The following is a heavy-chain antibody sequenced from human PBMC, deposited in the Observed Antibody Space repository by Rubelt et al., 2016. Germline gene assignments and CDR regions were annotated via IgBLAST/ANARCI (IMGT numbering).Heavy chain of an antibody. Sequence: RSLRLSCAASGFTFSSYAMHWVRQAPGKGLEWVAVISYDGSNKYYADCVKGRFTISRDNSKNTLYLQMNSLRAEDTAVYYCARADSIAVAGTVDYWGQGTRVTASS. D-gene: IGHD6-19*01. V-gene: IGHV3-30*04. CDR2: ISYDGSNK. CDR3: ARADSIAVAGTVDY. J-gene: IGHJ4*02. CDR1: GFTFSSYA.